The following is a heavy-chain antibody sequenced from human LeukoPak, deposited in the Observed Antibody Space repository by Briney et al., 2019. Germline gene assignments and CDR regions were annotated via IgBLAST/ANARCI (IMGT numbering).Heavy chain of an antibody. D-gene: IGHD3-9*01. V-gene: IGHV3-21*01. CDR3: AREETYYDILTGYSPYYFDY. CDR2: ISSSSSYI. Sequence: GGSLRLSCAASGFTFSSYSMNWVRQAPGKGLEWVSSISSSSSYIYYADSVKGRFTISRDNAKNSLYLQMNSLRAEDTAVYYRAREETYYDILTGYSPYYFDYWGQGTLVTVSS. CDR1: GFTFSSYS. J-gene: IGHJ4*02.